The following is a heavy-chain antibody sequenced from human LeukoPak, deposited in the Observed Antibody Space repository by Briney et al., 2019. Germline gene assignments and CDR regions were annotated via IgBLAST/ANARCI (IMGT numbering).Heavy chain of an antibody. V-gene: IGHV3-7*01. CDR2: IKQDGSEK. D-gene: IGHD5-12*01. CDR1: GFTLSSYW. CDR3: ARRGDSGYDYGLDY. Sequence: GRSLRLSCAASGFTLSSYWMSWVRQAPGKGLEWVANIKQDGSEKYYVDPVKGRFTISRHHAQSSLYLQMNRLRAEDTAVYHRARRGDSGYDYGLDYWGQGTLHTVSS. J-gene: IGHJ4*02.